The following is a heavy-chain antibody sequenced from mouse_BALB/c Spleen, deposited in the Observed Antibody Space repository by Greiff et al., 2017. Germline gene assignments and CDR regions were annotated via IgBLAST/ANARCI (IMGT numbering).Heavy chain of an antibody. CDR1: GYTFTSYT. Sequence: VQLQQSGAELARPGASVKMSCKASGYTFTSYTMHWVKQRPGQGLEWIGYINPSSGYTNYNQKFKDKATLTADKSSSTAYMQLSSLTSEDSAAYYCAGGILRPYFDYWGQGTTLTVSS. D-gene: IGHD1-2*01. CDR3: AGGILRPYFDY. CDR2: INPSSGYT. V-gene: IGHV1-4*01. J-gene: IGHJ2*01.